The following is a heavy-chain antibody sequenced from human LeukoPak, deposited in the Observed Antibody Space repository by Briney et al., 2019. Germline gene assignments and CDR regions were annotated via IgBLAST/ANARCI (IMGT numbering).Heavy chain of an antibody. CDR3: ARAPITMVRGAYYFDY. V-gene: IGHV4-59*01. J-gene: IGHJ4*02. CDR2: IYYSGST. D-gene: IGHD3-10*01. CDR1: GGSISTYY. Sequence: PSETLSLTCTVSGGSISTYYWNWIRQPPGKGLEWIGYIYYSGSTNYNPSLKSRVTISVDTSKNQFSLKLSSVTAADTAVYYCARAPITMVRGAYYFDYWGQGTLVTVSS.